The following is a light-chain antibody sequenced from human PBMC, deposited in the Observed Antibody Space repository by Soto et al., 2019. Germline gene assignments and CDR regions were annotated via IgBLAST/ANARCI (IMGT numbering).Light chain of an antibody. V-gene: IGKV3-11*01. Sequence: EIVLTQSPATLSLSPGERATLSCRASQSVSTYLAWYQQKPGQAPRLLIYDASNRATGIPGRFSGSGSATDFTLTIRSLEPEDFAVYYCQQRSNWPPRTFGQGTKLEIK. CDR1: QSVSTY. CDR3: QQRSNWPPRT. CDR2: DAS. J-gene: IGKJ2*01.